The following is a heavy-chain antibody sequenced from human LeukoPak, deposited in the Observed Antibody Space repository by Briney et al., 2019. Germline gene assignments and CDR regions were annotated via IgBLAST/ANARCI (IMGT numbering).Heavy chain of an antibody. CDR2: IYTSGST. CDR1: GASISSGNYY. Sequence: PSETLSPTCTVSGASISSGNYYWSWIRQPGGKGLEGIGRIYTSGSTNYNPSLKSRVTISLDTSKNQFSLKLSSVTAADTAVYYCARAPSMINLDYWGQGILVTVSS. D-gene: IGHD3-22*01. V-gene: IGHV4-61*02. CDR3: ARAPSMINLDY. J-gene: IGHJ4*02.